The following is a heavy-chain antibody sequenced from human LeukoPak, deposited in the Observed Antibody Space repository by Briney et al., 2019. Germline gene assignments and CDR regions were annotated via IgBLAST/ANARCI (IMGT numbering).Heavy chain of an antibody. Sequence: SETLSLTCTVSGGSISSSSCYWGWIRQPPGKGLEWIGSIYYSGSTYYNPSLKSRVTISVDTSKNQFSLKLSSVTAADTAVYYCARITSSDAFDIWGQGTMVTVSS. D-gene: IGHD2-2*01. V-gene: IGHV4-39*01. CDR3: ARITSSDAFDI. J-gene: IGHJ3*02. CDR2: IYYSGST. CDR1: GGSISSSSCY.